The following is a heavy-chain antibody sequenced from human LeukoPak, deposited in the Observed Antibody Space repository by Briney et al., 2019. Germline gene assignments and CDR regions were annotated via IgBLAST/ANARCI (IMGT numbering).Heavy chain of an antibody. CDR2: VRYDGSIK. D-gene: IGHD5-12*01. Sequence: GGSLRLSCAAWGFTFSSFGMHWVRQAPGKGLEWVTFVRYDGSIKYYADSVKGRFSISRDNSKNTLYLQMNSLRVEDTAVYYCAKDKDSGGYDPRYYYYYMDVWGKGTTVTISS. CDR3: AKDKDSGGYDPRYYYYYMDV. V-gene: IGHV3-30*02. J-gene: IGHJ6*03. CDR1: GFTFSSFG.